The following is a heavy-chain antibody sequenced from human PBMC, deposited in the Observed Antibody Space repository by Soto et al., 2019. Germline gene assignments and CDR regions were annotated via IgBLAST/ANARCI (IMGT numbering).Heavy chain of an antibody. CDR2: INSDGSST. CDR3: ARVNYGDYGGVYDC. CDR1: GFTVSSYL. V-gene: IGHV3-74*01. Sequence: EVQLVASGGGLVQPGGSLRLSCAASGFTVSSYLMHWVRQAPGKGLVWVSRINSDGSSTSFADSVKARFTISRHNAKNTLYLQRTSLRAEDTAVYDCARVNYGDYGGVYDCWSKGTLVTVSS. J-gene: IGHJ4*02. D-gene: IGHD4-17*01.